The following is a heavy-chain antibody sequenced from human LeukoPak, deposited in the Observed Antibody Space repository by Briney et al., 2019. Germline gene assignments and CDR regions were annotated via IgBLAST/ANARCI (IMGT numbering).Heavy chain of an antibody. Sequence: PSETLSLTCAVHGASFSDYYWSWIRQPPGKGLEWIGEINHSGSTNYNPSLKSRVTISVDTSKNQFSLKLSSVTAADTAVYYCARLHSSSWYPFDYWGQGTLVTVSS. J-gene: IGHJ4*02. D-gene: IGHD6-13*01. CDR2: INHSGST. V-gene: IGHV4-34*01. CDR3: ARLHSSSWYPFDY. CDR1: GASFSDYY.